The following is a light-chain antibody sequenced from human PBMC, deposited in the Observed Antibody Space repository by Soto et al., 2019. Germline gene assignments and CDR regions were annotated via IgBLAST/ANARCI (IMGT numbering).Light chain of an antibody. V-gene: IGKV3-15*01. CDR3: QQYNKWPLT. Sequence: EIVMTQSPATQSVSPGERATLSCRASQSVSSRYLAWYQQKPGQAPRLLIYGASTRATGVPPTFSGSASGTEFTLTISSLQSEDFTVYYCQQYNKWPLTFGQGTKVDIK. J-gene: IGKJ1*01. CDR2: GAS. CDR1: QSVSSRY.